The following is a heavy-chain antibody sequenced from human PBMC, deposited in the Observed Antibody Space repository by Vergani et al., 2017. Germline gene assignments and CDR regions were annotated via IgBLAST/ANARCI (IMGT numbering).Heavy chain of an antibody. J-gene: IGHJ4*02. Sequence: QVQLQQWGAGLLKPSETLSLTCAVYGGSFSGYYWSWIRQPPGKGLEWIGEINHSGSTNYNPSLKSRVTISVDTSKNQFSLKLSSVTAADTAVYYCAREVGEGGYSGYDPDYWGQGTLVTVSS. CDR3: AREVGEGGYSGYDPDY. CDR2: INHSGST. CDR1: GGSFSGYY. V-gene: IGHV4-34*01. D-gene: IGHD5-12*01.